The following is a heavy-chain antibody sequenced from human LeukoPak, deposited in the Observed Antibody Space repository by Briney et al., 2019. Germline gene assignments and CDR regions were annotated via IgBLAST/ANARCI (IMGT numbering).Heavy chain of an antibody. CDR1: GYTFTSYD. Sequence: ASVKVSCKASGYTFTSYDINWERQATGQGLEWMGWMNPNSGNTGYAQKFQGKVTMTRNTSISTAYMELSSMRSEDTAVYYCARVVYDSSRYYPVCAFDIWGQGTMVTVSS. V-gene: IGHV1-8*01. CDR3: ARVVYDSSRYYPVCAFDI. J-gene: IGHJ3*02. D-gene: IGHD3-22*01. CDR2: MNPNSGNT.